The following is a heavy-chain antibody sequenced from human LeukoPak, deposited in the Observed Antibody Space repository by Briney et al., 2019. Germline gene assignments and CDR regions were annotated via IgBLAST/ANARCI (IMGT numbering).Heavy chain of an antibody. D-gene: IGHD6-13*01. V-gene: IGHV5-51*01. CDR1: GYTFTNYW. J-gene: IGHJ5*02. CDR2: IYPADSDT. CDR3: ARLGAAAGTRWFDP. Sequence: GESLKISCKGSGYTFTNYWIGWVRQMPGKGLEWMGIIYPADSDTRYSPSFQGQVTISVDKSISTAYLQWSSLKASDTAMYYCARLGAAAGTRWFDPWGQGTLVTVSS.